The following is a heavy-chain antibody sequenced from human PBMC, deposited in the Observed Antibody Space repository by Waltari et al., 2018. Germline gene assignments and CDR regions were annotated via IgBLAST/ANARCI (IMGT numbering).Heavy chain of an antibody. CDR1: GGSISSGDDY. CDR2: IYYSGST. Sequence: QVQLQESGPGLVQQSQTLSRTCTVSGGSISSGDDYWSWIRQPPGKGLEWIGYIYYSGSTYYNPSLKSRVTISVDTSKNQFSLKLSSVTAADTAVYYCARTIFPGVADVWGKGTTVTVSS. D-gene: IGHD3-3*01. J-gene: IGHJ6*04. V-gene: IGHV4-30-4*08. CDR3: ARTIFPGVADV.